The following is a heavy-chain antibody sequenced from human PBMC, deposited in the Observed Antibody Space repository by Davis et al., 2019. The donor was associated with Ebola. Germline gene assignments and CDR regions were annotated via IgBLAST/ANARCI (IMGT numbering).Heavy chain of an antibody. CDR1: GFTFSHYG. CDR2: ISYDGSNK. J-gene: IGHJ4*01. Sequence: GGSLRLSCAASGFTFSHYGMHWVRQAPGKGLEWVAVISYDGSNKYYADSVKGRFTISRDNSKNTLYLQMNSLRAEDTAVYYCARGGYSYGYAFDHWGHGTLVTVSS. CDR3: ARGGYSYGYAFDH. V-gene: IGHV3-30*03. D-gene: IGHD5-18*01.